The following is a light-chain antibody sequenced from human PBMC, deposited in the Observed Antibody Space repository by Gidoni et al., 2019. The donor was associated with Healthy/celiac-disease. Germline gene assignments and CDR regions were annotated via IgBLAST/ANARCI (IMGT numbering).Light chain of an antibody. J-gene: IGKJ4*01. CDR1: QSLLHSNGYSY. CDR2: LGS. V-gene: IGKV2-28*01. Sequence: DIVMTQSPPSLLVTPGEPASISCRSSQSLLHSNGYSYLDWYLQKPGQSPQLLIYLGSNRASGVPDRFSGSGSGTDFTLKISRVEAEDVGVYYCMQALQTPFTFGGGTKVEIK. CDR3: MQALQTPFT.